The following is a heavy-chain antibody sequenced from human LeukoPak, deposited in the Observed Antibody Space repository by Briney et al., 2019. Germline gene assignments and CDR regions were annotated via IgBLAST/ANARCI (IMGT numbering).Heavy chain of an antibody. J-gene: IGHJ4*02. CDR1: GGSFSGYY. D-gene: IGHD3-10*01. V-gene: IGHV4-34*01. CDR2: INHSGST. CDR3: ASEVYGSGEKDYFDY. Sequence: PSETLSLTCAVYGGSFSGYYWSWIRQPPGKGLEWIGEINHSGSTNYNPSLKSRVTISVDTSKNQFSLKLSSVTAADTAVYYCASEVYGSGEKDYFDYWGQGTLVTVSS.